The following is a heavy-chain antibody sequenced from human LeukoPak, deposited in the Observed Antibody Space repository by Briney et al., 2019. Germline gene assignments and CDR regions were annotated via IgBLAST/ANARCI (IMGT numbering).Heavy chain of an antibody. V-gene: IGHV5-51*01. Sequence: GESLKISCKGSGYSFTNYWIGWVRQMPGKGLEWMGIIYPGDSETRYSPSFQGQVTISADKSISTAYLQWSSLEASDTAMYYCARRRGSSFSARFFDYWGQGTLVTVSS. CDR2: IYPGDSET. CDR3: ARRRGSSFSARFFDY. CDR1: GYSFTNYW. J-gene: IGHJ4*02. D-gene: IGHD6-13*01.